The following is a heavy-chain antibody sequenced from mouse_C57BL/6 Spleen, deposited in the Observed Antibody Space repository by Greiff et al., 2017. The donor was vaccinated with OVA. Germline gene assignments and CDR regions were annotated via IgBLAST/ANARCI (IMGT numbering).Heavy chain of an antibody. CDR1: GYAFTNYL. CDR2: INPGSGGT. V-gene: IGHV1-54*01. Sequence: QVQLQHSGAELVRPGTSVKVSCKASGYAFTNYLIEWVKQRPGQGLEWIGVINPGSGGTNYNEKFKGKATLTADKSSSTAYMQLSSLTSEDSAVYFCAREREGTGDYWGQGTTLTVSS. J-gene: IGHJ2*01. CDR3: AREREGTGDY. D-gene: IGHD4-1*01.